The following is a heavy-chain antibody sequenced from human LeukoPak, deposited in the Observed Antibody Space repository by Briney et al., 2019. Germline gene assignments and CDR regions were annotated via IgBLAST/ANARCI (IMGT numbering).Heavy chain of an antibody. CDR3: TIDGSPTRTSRWYGYFDY. V-gene: IGHV3-15*01. Sequence: PVGYLRLSCAASGFTFSNAWMSWVRQAPGKGLEWVGRIKSKTDGGTTDYAAPVNGRFSISRDDSRNTVFLQMNSLKTEDTAVYYCTIDGSPTRTSRWYGYFDYWGQGTLVTVSS. D-gene: IGHD6-13*01. J-gene: IGHJ4*02. CDR2: IKSKTDGGTT. CDR1: GFTFSNAW.